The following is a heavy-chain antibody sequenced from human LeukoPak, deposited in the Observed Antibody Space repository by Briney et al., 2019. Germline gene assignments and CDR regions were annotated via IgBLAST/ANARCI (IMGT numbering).Heavy chain of an antibody. CDR1: GYTFTGYY. D-gene: IGHD3-3*01. J-gene: IGHJ4*02. V-gene: IGHV1-8*02. CDR2: MNPNSGNT. Sequence: GASVKVSCKASGYTFTGYYMHWVRQAPGQGLEWMGWMNPNSGNTGYAQKFQGRVTMTRNTSISTAYMELSSLRSEDTAVYYCARVDTYYDFWSGYEGRGYWGQGTLVTVSS. CDR3: ARVDTYYDFWSGYEGRGY.